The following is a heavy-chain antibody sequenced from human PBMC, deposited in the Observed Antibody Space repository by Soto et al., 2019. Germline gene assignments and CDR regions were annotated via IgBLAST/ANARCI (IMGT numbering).Heavy chain of an antibody. CDR2: IYWDDDK. CDR1: GFSLSTIGVG. D-gene: IGHD2-21*02. V-gene: IGHV2-5*02. J-gene: IGHJ6*02. CDR3: VQSRCGGDCLQSYSSHSYYGLYV. Sequence: QITLKESGPTLVKPTQTLTLTCTFSGFSLSTIGVGVGWIRQPPGKALEWLALIYWDDDKRYSPSLKSRLTVNKDTSKNQVVLTMTNMDPVDTATYYCVQSRCGGDCLQSYSSHSYYGLYVWGQGTTVTVSS.